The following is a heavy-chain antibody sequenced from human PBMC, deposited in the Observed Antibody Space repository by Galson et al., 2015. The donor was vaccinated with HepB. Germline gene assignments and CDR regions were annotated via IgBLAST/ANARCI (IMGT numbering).Heavy chain of an antibody. CDR2: ISYDGSNK. Sequence: SLRLSCAASGFTFSSYGMHWVRQAPGKGLEWVAVISYDGSNKYYADSVKGRFTISRDNSKNTLYLQMNSLRAEDTAVYYCAKDNTRGWAAFDYWGQGTLVTVSS. D-gene: IGHD6-19*01. J-gene: IGHJ4*02. V-gene: IGHV3-30*18. CDR1: GFTFSSYG. CDR3: AKDNTRGWAAFDY.